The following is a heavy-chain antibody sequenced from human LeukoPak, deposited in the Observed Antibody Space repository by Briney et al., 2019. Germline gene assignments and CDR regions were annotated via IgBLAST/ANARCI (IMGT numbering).Heavy chain of an antibody. J-gene: IGHJ3*02. Sequence: GSSVKVSCKASGGTFSSYAISWVRQAPGQGLEWMGGIIPIFGTANYAQKFQGRVTITADESTSTAYMELSSLRSEDTAVYYCARDIVDFWSGYYTPDAFDIWGQGTMVTVSS. CDR1: GGTFSSYA. V-gene: IGHV1-69*01. CDR2: IIPIFGTA. CDR3: ARDIVDFWSGYYTPDAFDI. D-gene: IGHD3-3*01.